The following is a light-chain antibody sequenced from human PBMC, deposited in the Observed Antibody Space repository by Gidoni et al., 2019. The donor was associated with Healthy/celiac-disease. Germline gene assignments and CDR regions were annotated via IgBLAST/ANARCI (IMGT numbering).Light chain of an antibody. V-gene: IGLV2-11*01. Sequence: QSALTQPRSVSGSPGQSVTIPCTGTSSDVGGYNYFSLYQQHPGKAPKLMIYDVSKRPAGVPDRFSGSKSGNTASLTISGLQAEDEADYYCCSYAGSYTFEFGGGTKLTVL. CDR2: DVS. CDR3: CSYAGSYTFE. J-gene: IGLJ2*01. CDR1: SSDVGGYNY.